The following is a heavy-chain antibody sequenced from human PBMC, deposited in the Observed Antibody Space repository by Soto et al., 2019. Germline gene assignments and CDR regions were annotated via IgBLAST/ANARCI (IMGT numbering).Heavy chain of an antibody. CDR1: GYTFTSYA. Sequence: VASVKVSCKASGYTFTSYAMHWVRQAPGQRIESMGWINSGNGNTKYSQNFQGRVTITRDTSASTAYMELSILISEDTAVYYCARDSPPMDVWGQGTTVTVSS. CDR2: INSGNGNT. J-gene: IGHJ6*02. V-gene: IGHV1-3*01. CDR3: ARDSPPMDV.